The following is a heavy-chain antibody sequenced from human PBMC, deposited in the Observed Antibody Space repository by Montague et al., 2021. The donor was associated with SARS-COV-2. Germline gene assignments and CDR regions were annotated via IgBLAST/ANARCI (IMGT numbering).Heavy chain of an antibody. V-gene: IGHV3-23*01. Sequence: SLRLSCAASGFTFRSYAMHWIRQAPGKGLEWVSSISATVASTYYRDSVKGRFTISRDNSKNTLFLQMNDLRADDTAVYYCAKRGVNWGTSDYWGQGTLVTAS. CDR3: AKRGVNWGTSDY. D-gene: IGHD7-27*01. CDR1: GFTFRSYA. J-gene: IGHJ4*02. CDR2: ISATVAST.